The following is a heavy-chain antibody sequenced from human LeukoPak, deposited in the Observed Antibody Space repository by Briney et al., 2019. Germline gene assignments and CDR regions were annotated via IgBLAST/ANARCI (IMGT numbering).Heavy chain of an antibody. CDR3: ARVACSSTSCYTIFDY. CDR2: IIPIFGTA. CDR1: GGTFSSYA. D-gene: IGHD2-2*02. J-gene: IGHJ4*02. V-gene: IGHV1-69*05. Sequence: SVKVSCKASGGTFSSYAISWVRQAPGQGLEWMGGIIPIFGTANYAQKFQGRVTITTDESTSTAYMELSSLRSEDTAVYHCARVACSSTSCYTIFDYWGQGTLVTVSS.